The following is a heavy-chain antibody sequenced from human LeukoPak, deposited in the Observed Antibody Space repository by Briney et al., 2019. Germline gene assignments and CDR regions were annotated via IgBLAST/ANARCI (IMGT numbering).Heavy chain of an antibody. CDR2: ISGSGGST. CDR3: AKAGDYVWGSSNWFDP. Sequence: PGGSLRLSCAASGFTFSSYGMHWVRQAPGKGLEWVAAISGSGGSTYYADSVKGRFTISRDNSKNTLYLQMNSLRAEDTAVYYCAKAGDYVWGSSNWFDPWGQGTLVTVSS. J-gene: IGHJ5*02. V-gene: IGHV3-23*01. CDR1: GFTFSSYG. D-gene: IGHD3-16*01.